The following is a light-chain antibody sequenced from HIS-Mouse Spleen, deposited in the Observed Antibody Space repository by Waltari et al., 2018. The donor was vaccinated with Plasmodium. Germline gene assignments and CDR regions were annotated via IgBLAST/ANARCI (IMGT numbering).Light chain of an antibody. V-gene: IGKV1-12*01. J-gene: IGKJ2*01. CDR1: QGISSW. Sequence: DMQMTQSPSSVSASVGDSVTITCRASQGISSWLDWYQQKPGKAPKLLIYAASSLQSGVPSRFSGSGSGTDFTLTISSLQPEDFATYYCQQANSFPYTFGQGTKLEIK. CDR2: AAS. CDR3: QQANSFPYT.